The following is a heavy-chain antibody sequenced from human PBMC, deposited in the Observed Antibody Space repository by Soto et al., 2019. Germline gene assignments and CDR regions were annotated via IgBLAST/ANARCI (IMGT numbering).Heavy chain of an antibody. CDR3: ARDMGGYSYGTLDY. V-gene: IGHV3-66*01. D-gene: IGHD5-18*01. CDR1: GFTVSGNY. CDR2: IFSGDST. Sequence: EVQLVESGGGLVQPGGSLRLSCAASGFTVSGNYMNWVRQAPGKGLEWDSVIFSGDSTYYTDSVKGRFTISRDNSKNTVYLQMNSLRAEDTAVYYCARDMGGYSYGTLDYWGQGTLVTVSS. J-gene: IGHJ4*02.